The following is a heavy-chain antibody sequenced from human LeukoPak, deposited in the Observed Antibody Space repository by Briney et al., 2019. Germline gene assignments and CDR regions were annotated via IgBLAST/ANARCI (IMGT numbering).Heavy chain of an antibody. J-gene: IGHJ5*02. V-gene: IGHV1-2*02. CDR3: AFTGCSGGSCYDWFDP. CDR1: GYTFTGYY. CDR2: INPNSGGT. Sequence: GASVKVSCKASGYTFTGYYMHWVRQAPGQGLEWMGWINPNSGGTNYAQKFQGRVTMTRDTSISTAYMELSRLRSDDTAVYYCAFTGCSGGSCYDWFDPWGQGTLVTVSS. D-gene: IGHD2-15*01.